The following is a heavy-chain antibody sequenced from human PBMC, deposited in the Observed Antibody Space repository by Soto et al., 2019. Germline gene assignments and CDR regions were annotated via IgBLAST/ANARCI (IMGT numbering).Heavy chain of an antibody. CDR1: GFTFSSYG. J-gene: IGHJ6*02. CDR2: ISYDGGNK. D-gene: IGHD2-15*01. Sequence: VQLVESGGGLVQPGGSLRLSCAASGFTFSSYGMSWVRQAPGKGLEWVAVISYDGGNKYYADSVKGRFTISRDNSKNTRYRQRNGLGDEDTAVYYDTNEGVGYCSGGSCHAYMFQCGRMGVWGQGTMVTVSS. V-gene: IGHV3-30*18. CDR3: TNEGVGYCSGGSCHAYMFQCGRMGV.